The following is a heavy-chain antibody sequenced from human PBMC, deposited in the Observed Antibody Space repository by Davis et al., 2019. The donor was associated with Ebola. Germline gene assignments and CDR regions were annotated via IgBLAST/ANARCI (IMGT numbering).Heavy chain of an antibody. CDR3: ARVLFGGALYYYYGMDV. Sequence: ASVQVSCKASGYTFTSYYMHWVRQAPGQGLEWMGIINPSGGSTSYAQKFQGRVTMTRDTSTSTVYMELSSLRSEDTAVYYCARVLFGGALYYYYGMDVWGQGTTVTVSS. CDR2: INPSGGST. CDR1: GYTFTSYY. J-gene: IGHJ6*02. V-gene: IGHV1-46*01. D-gene: IGHD3-16*01.